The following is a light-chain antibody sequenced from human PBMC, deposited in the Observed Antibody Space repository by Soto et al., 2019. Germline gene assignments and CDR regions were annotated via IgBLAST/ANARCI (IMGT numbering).Light chain of an antibody. CDR3: QQYNNWPPT. CDR2: GAS. J-gene: IGKJ5*01. V-gene: IGKV3-15*01. CDR1: QSVSSK. Sequence: IVMTQSPATLSVSPGERATLSCRASQSVSSKLAWYQQKPGQAPRLLIFGASTRATGIPARFNGSGSGTEFTLTISSLQSEDSAVYYCQQYNNWPPTFGQGTRLEI.